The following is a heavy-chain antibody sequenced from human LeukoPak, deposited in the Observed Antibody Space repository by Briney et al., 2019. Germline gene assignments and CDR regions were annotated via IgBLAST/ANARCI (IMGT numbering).Heavy chain of an antibody. D-gene: IGHD3-3*01. Sequence: ASVKVSCKASGYTFTGYYMHWVRQAPGQGLEWMGWINPNSGGTNYAQKFQGRVTMTRDTSISTAYVELSRLRSDDTAVYYCARDRRGFWSGSKHFDYWGQGTLVTVSS. CDR3: ARDRRGFWSGSKHFDY. J-gene: IGHJ4*02. V-gene: IGHV1-2*02. CDR2: INPNSGGT. CDR1: GYTFTGYY.